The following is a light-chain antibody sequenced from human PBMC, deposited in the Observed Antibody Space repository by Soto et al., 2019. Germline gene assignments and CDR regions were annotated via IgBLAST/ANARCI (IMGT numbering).Light chain of an antibody. Sequence: AIQLTQSPSSLSAPVGHRVTISCRASQGISSALAWYQRKPGKAPRLLIYDASSLHSGVPSRFSGSGSGTDFTLTISSLQPEDFGSYYCQHVSDYPRAFGQGTMLDIK. J-gene: IGKJ2*01. CDR1: QGISSA. CDR2: DAS. CDR3: QHVSDYPRA. V-gene: IGKV1D-13*01.